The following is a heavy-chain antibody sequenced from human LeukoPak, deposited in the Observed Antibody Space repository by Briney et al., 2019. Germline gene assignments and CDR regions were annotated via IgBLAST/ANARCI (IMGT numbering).Heavy chain of an antibody. Sequence: PSETLSLTCTVSGGSISSYYWSWIRQPPGKGLEWIGYIYYSGSTDYNPSLKSRVTISVDTSKNQFSLKLSSVTAADTAVYYCASLCGGDCYRAQDAFDIWGQGTMVTVSS. CDR3: ASLCGGDCYRAQDAFDI. D-gene: IGHD2-21*01. V-gene: IGHV4-59*01. CDR1: GGSISSYY. J-gene: IGHJ3*02. CDR2: IYYSGST.